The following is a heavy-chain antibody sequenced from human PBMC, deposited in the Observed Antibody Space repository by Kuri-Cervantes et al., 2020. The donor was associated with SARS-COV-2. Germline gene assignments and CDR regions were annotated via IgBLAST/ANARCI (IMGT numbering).Heavy chain of an antibody. J-gene: IGHJ4*02. D-gene: IGHD7-27*01. V-gene: IGHV1-69*04. CDR1: GGTFSSYA. Sequence: SVKVPCKASGGTFSSYAISWVRQAPGQGLEWMGRIIPILGTANYAQKFQGRVTITADKSTSTAYMELSSLRSEDTAVYYCAGSATGEGDYWGQGTLVTVSS. CDR3: AGSATGEGDY. CDR2: IIPILGTA.